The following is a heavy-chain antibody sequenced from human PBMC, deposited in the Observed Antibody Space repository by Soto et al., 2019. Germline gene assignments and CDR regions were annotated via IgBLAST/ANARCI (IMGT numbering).Heavy chain of an antibody. CDR1: GFTFSSFS. Sequence: EVQLVESGGGLVQPGGSLRLSCAADGFTFSSFSMNWVRQAPGKGLEWVSYISRNSSTIYDADSVKGRFTISRDNAKNSLYLQMNSLRDEDTAVYYCARFLDRATDYWGQGTLVSVSS. CDR3: ARFLDRATDY. D-gene: IGHD3-10*01. V-gene: IGHV3-48*02. J-gene: IGHJ4*02. CDR2: ISRNSSTI.